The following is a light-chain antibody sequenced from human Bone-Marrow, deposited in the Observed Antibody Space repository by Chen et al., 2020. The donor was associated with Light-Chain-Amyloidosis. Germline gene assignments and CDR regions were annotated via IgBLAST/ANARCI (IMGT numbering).Light chain of an antibody. V-gene: IGLV3-21*02. CDR2: DDS. J-gene: IGLJ3*02. CDR1: NIGSTS. Sequence: SYVLTQPSSVSVAPGQTATIACGGNNIGSTSVHWYQQTPGQATLLVGYDDSDRPSGIPERLSGSNSGNPATLTISRVEAGDEADYYCQVWDRSSDRPVFGGGTKLTVL. CDR3: QVWDRSSDRPV.